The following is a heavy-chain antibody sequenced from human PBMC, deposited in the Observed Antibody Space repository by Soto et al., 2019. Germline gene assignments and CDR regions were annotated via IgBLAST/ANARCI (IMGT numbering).Heavy chain of an antibody. D-gene: IGHD1-1*01. CDR2: TSYDGNNE. CDR1: VFTFINYA. CDR3: AKDKGVFNWATSYSDY. Sequence: GWSLRLSCASSVFTFINYAMHWVRQAPGKGLEWVALTSYDGNNEYYTDSVKGRFTISRDNSKNTLFLQMNSPRPEDTAVYYCAKDKGVFNWATSYSDYWGQGALVTVSS. V-gene: IGHV3-30*18. J-gene: IGHJ4*02.